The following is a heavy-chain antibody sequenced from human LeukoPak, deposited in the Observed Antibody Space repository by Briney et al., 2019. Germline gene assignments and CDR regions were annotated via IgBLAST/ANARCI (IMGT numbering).Heavy chain of an antibody. CDR2: ICCSGST. Sequence: SETPSLTCTVPGGSISSSRYYWGWVRLPPGKGLEWQGSICCSGSTYYNTSRRSRVSISLDTSKHQYSLKLSSVTAADTAVYYCARRDIAARLNWFDPWGQGTLVTGSS. CDR3: ARRDIAARLNWFDP. J-gene: IGHJ5*02. D-gene: IGHD6-6*01. CDR1: GGSISSSRYY. V-gene: IGHV4-39*01.